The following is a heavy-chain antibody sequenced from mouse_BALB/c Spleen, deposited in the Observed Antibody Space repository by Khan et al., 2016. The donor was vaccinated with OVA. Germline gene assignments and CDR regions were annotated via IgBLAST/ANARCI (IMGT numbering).Heavy chain of an antibody. Sequence: MQLKQSGAELVKPGASVKLSCTASGFNIKDSYIHWVKQRPEQGLEWIGRIAPANGKTEYDPKFQGKATITADTSSNTSYLQLSSLTSEDSAVYCCAHPSYDPRYCEVWGAGTTVTVSS. V-gene: IGHV14-3*02. CDR2: IAPANGKT. CDR3: AHPSYDPRYCEV. D-gene: IGHD2-3*01. CDR1: GFNIKDSY. J-gene: IGHJ1*01.